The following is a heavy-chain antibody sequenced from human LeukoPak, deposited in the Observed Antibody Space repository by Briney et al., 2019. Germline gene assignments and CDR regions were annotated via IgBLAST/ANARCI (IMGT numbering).Heavy chain of an antibody. J-gene: IGHJ4*02. CDR2: IYYSGST. V-gene: IGHV4-39*01. Sequence: SETLSLTCTVSGGSISSSSYYWGWIRRPPGKGLELIGSIYYSGSTYYNPSLKSRVTVSVDTSKNQFSLKLSSVTAADTAVYYCVRGSTLRHYQYWGQGTLVTVSS. D-gene: IGHD3-16*01. CDR3: VRGSTLRHYQY. CDR1: GGSISSSSYY.